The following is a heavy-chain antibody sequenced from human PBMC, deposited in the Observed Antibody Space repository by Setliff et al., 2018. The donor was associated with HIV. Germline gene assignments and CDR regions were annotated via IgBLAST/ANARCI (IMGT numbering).Heavy chain of an antibody. V-gene: IGHV3-23*01. CDR1: GFTFISYA. CDR2: ISASGNSP. J-gene: IGHJ3*02. CDR3: AKPDAGPVSTIAATGKNALNI. D-gene: IGHD6-13*01. Sequence: GSLRLSCAASGFTFISYAMSWVRQAPGKGLEWVSTISASGNSPYYVDSVKGRFTISRDNSKNTLYLQMNSLRVEDTAIYYCAKPDAGPVSTIAATGKNALNIWGQGTRVTVSS.